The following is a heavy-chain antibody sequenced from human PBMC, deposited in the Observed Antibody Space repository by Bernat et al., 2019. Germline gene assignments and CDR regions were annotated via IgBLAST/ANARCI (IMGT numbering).Heavy chain of an antibody. CDR2: ISSSSSTI. CDR3: ASLPGGYGNIGSDY. J-gene: IGHJ4*02. D-gene: IGHD5-12*01. CDR1: GFTFSSYS. V-gene: IGHV3-48*01. Sequence: EVQLVESGGGLVQPGGSLRLSCAASGFTFSSYSMNWVRQAPGKGLEWVSYISSSSSTIYYADSVKGRFTISSDNAKNSLYLQMNSLRAEDTAVYYCASLPGGYGNIGSDYWGQGTLVTVSS.